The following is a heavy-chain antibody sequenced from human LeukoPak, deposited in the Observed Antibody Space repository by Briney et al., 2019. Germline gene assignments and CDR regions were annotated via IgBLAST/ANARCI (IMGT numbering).Heavy chain of an antibody. J-gene: IGHJ5*02. D-gene: IGHD3-22*01. CDR3: ASSQPYYYDSSGYPS. Sequence: PSETLSLTCAVYGGSFSGYYWSWIRQPPGKGLEWIGEINHSGRTNYNPSLKSRVTISVDTSKNQFSLKLSSVTAADTAVYYCASSQPYYYDSSGYPSWGQGTLVTVSS. V-gene: IGHV4-34*01. CDR2: INHSGRT. CDR1: GGSFSGYY.